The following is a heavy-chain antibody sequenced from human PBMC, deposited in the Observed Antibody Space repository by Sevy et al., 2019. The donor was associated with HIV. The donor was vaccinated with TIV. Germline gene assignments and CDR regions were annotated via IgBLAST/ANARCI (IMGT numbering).Heavy chain of an antibody. CDR2: IYRGGST. V-gene: IGHV3-53*01. CDR3: AGVRSCSGGSCYSGGWFDP. J-gene: IGHJ5*02. Sequence: GESLKISCAASGFIVSSNYMSWVRQAPGKGLEWVSVIYRGGSTYYAASVKGRFPISRDNSKNTLYLQRNSLRAEDTAVYYCAGVRSCSGGSCYSGGWFDPWGQGTLVTVSS. CDR1: GFIVSSNY. D-gene: IGHD2-15*01.